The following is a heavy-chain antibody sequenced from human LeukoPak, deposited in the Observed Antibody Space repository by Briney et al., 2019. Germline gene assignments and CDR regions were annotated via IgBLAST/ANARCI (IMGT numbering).Heavy chain of an antibody. CDR1: GYTFTGYY. Sequence: ASVKVSCKASGYTFTGYYMHWVRQAPGQGLEWMGWINPNSGGTNYAQKFQGRVTMTRDTSISTAYMELSRLRSDDTAVYYCARDPGSSGYAWAEFDYWGQGTLVTVSS. V-gene: IGHV1-2*02. J-gene: IGHJ4*02. CDR3: ARDPGSSGYAWAEFDY. D-gene: IGHD5-12*01. CDR2: INPNSGGT.